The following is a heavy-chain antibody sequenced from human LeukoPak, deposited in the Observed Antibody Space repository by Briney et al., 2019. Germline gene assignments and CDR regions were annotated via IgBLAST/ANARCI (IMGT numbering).Heavy chain of an antibody. CDR1: GFSFSSYR. Sequence: GGSLRLSCAASGFSFSSYRMNWVRQAPGKGLEWVSSVSNSGDYIHYADSVKGRFTISRDNAKNSLYLQMNSLRAEDTAVYYCARGGQDWPIDYWGQGTLVTVSS. V-gene: IGHV3-21*01. CDR3: ARGGQDWPIDY. D-gene: IGHD3/OR15-3a*01. J-gene: IGHJ4*02. CDR2: VSNSGDYI.